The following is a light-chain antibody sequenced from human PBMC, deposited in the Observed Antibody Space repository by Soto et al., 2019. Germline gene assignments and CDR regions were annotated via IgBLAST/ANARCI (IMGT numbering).Light chain of an antibody. V-gene: IGLV2-14*01. J-gene: IGLJ2*01. CDR2: DVS. Sequence: SALPKPASVSVSPGQSITISCTGTSSDVGGYNYVSWYQQHPGKAPKVMIYDVSNRPSGVSNRFSGSKSGNTASLTISGLQAEDEADYYCSSYTSSSTPVVFGGGTKVTVL. CDR1: SSDVGGYNY. CDR3: SSYTSSSTPVV.